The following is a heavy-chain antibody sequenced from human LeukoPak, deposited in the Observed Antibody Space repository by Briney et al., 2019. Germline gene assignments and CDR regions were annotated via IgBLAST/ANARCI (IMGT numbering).Heavy chain of an antibody. J-gene: IGHJ4*02. D-gene: IGHD3-22*01. Sequence: PSETLSLTCTVSGRSISSGGYYWSWIRQHPGKGLEWIGYIYYSGSTYYNPSLKSRVTISVDTSKNQFSLKLSSVTAADTAVYYCARVLPYYYDSSGSHDYWGQGTLVTVSS. CDR3: ARVLPYYYDSSGSHDY. CDR2: IYYSGST. V-gene: IGHV4-31*03. CDR1: GRSISSGGYY.